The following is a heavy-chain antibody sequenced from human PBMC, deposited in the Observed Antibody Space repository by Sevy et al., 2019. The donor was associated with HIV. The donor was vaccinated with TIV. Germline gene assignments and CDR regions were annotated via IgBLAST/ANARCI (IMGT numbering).Heavy chain of an antibody. CDR2: ISSAGSYI. D-gene: IGHD3-22*01. CDR3: ARNLDYYDTSAFYS. CDR1: GFTFRYYD. V-gene: IGHV3-21*01. Sequence: GGSLRLSCAASGFTFRYYDMNWVRQAPGKGLEWVSSISSAGSYIKYGDSVKGRFTISRDNAKNSLYLQMNSLRAEDTAVYFCARNLDYYDTSAFYSWGQGTPVTVSS. J-gene: IGHJ5*01.